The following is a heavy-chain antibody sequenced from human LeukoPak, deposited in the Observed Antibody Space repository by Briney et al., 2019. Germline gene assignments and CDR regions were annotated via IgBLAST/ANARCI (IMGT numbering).Heavy chain of an antibody. J-gene: IGHJ5*02. CDR2: IYYSGST. V-gene: IGHV4-39*01. CDR3: ARGIVVVPAAISWFDP. CDR1: GDSISSGDYY. D-gene: IGHD2-2*01. Sequence: SETLSLTCTVSGDSISSGDYYWSWIRQPAGKGLEWIGSIYYSGSTYYNPSLKSRVTISVDTSKNQFSLKLSSVTAADTAVYYCARGIVVVPAAISWFDPWGQGTLVTVSS.